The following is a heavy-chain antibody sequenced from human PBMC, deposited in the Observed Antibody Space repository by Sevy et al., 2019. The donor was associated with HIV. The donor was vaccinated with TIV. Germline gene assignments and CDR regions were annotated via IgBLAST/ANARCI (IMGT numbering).Heavy chain of an antibody. J-gene: IGHJ5*02. Sequence: SETLSLTCTVSGGVISSGGYYWSRIRQHPGEGREWIGYIYYSGSTYYNPSLKSRATISVDTSKNQFSLKLSSMTAADTAVYYCARAVTMIEVVTGWFDPWGQGTLVTVSS. V-gene: IGHV4-31*03. CDR2: IYYSGST. CDR1: GGVISSGGYY. D-gene: IGHD3-22*01. CDR3: ARAVTMIEVVTGWFDP.